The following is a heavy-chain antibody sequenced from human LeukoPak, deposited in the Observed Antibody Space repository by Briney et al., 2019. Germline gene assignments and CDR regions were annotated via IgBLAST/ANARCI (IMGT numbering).Heavy chain of an antibody. D-gene: IGHD4-23*01. Sequence: PSETLSLTCTVSGGSISGYYYNWIRQPPGKGLKWIGYIYYSGSTNYNPSLKSRVTISLDTSKNQFSLKLSSVTTADTAVYYCARSVVTPYWYFDLWGRGTLVTVSS. V-gene: IGHV4-59*01. CDR1: GGSISGYY. CDR2: IYYSGST. CDR3: ARSVVTPYWYFDL. J-gene: IGHJ2*01.